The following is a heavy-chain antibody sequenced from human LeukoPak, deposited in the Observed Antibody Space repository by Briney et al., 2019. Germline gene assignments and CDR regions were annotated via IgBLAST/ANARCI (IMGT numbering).Heavy chain of an antibody. Sequence: VASVKVSCKASRGPFSSYAIRWVRQAPGQGLEWMVRIIPIFGTANYAQKFQGRVTITTDESTSTAYMELSSLRSEDTAVYYCARDLYCGGDCYSWFDYWGQGTLVTVSS. J-gene: IGHJ4*02. CDR3: ARDLYCGGDCYSWFDY. D-gene: IGHD2-21*02. V-gene: IGHV1-69*05. CDR1: RGPFSSYA. CDR2: IIPIFGTA.